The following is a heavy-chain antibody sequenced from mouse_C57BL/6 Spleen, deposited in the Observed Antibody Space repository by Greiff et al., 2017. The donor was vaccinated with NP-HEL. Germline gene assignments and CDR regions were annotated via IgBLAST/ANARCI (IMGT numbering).Heavy chain of an antibody. CDR2: IYPGGGYT. J-gene: IGHJ2*01. CDR3: ARRGTTVNFDY. CDR1: GYTFTNYW. D-gene: IGHD1-1*01. V-gene: IGHV1-63*01. Sequence: QVHVKQSGAELVRPGTSVKMSCKASGYTFTNYWIGWAKQRPGHGLEWIGDIYPGGGYTNYNEKFKGKATLTADKSSSTAYMQFSSLTSEDSAIYYCARRGTTVNFDYWGQGTTLTVSS.